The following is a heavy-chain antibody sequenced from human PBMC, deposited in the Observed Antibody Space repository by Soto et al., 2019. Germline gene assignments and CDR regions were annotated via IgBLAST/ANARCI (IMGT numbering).Heavy chain of an antibody. D-gene: IGHD6-13*01. V-gene: IGHV5-51*01. CDR2: IYACGSDT. CDR3: AXHLFKQEETRDYYGMDV. CDR1: GYRFSNHW. Sequence: PGESLKISCKGSGYRFSNHWICWVRQMPGKGLECIGIIYACGSDTRYSPSFQGDVTIAVYNSISTSYLQLISLKASYTAIYYGAXHLFKQEETRDYYGMDVWGQGTTVTVSS. J-gene: IGHJ6*02.